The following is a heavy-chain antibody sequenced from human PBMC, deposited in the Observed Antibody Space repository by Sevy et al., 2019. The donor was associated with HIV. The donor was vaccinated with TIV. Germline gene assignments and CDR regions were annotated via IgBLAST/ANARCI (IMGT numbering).Heavy chain of an antibody. V-gene: IGHV3-23*01. CDR2: LSFGCGRI. CDR1: GFNFNIYS. CDR3: AREGCTKPHDY. D-gene: IGHD2-8*01. J-gene: IGHJ4*02. Sequence: GGSLRLSCVASGFNFNIYSMSWVRQAPGKRLEWVSTLSFGCGRINHADSVQGRFTRSRDDSKKTVYLEMNSLRPEDTAVYYCAREGCTKPHDYWGQGTLVTVSS.